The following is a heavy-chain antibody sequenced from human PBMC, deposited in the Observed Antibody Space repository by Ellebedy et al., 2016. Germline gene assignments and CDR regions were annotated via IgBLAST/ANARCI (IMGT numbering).Heavy chain of an antibody. V-gene: IGHV1-8*02. CDR3: ARTPRTYYYDMDV. CDR1: GYTFTSYG. CDR2: MNPNSSNT. Sequence: ASVKVSCKGSGYTFTSYGISWVRQAPGQGLEWMGWMNPNSSNTGYAQKFQGRVTMTRNTSINTAYMELSSLRSEDTAVYYCARTPRTYYYDMDVWGQGTTVTVS. J-gene: IGHJ6*02.